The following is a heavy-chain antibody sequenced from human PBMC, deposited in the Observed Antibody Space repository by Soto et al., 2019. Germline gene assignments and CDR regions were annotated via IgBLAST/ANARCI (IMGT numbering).Heavy chain of an antibody. Sequence: SVKVSCKTSGYTFNTYGINWVRQAPGQGLELMGWISAYDGKTTYAEKFQGRVTLTTDTSTSTAYMELRSLRSDDTAIYYCARDPHEFWTSYWFDPWGQGTPVTVSS. V-gene: IGHV1-18*01. CDR2: ISAYDGKT. D-gene: IGHD3-3*01. J-gene: IGHJ5*02. CDR3: ARDPHEFWTSYWFDP. CDR1: GYTFNTYG.